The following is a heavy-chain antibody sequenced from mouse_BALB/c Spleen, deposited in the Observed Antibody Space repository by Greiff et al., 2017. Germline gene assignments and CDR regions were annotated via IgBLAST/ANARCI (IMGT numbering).Heavy chain of an antibody. D-gene: IGHD1-1*02. CDR3: ARDMVDY. J-gene: IGHJ4*01. Sequence: EVQLVESGPGLVKPSQSLSLTCSVTGYSITSGYYWNWIRQFPGNKLEWMGYISYDGSNNYNPSLKNRISITRDTSKNQFFLKLNSVTTEDTATYYCARDMVDYWGQGTSVTVSS. CDR2: ISYDGSN. V-gene: IGHV3-6*02. CDR1: GYSITSGYY.